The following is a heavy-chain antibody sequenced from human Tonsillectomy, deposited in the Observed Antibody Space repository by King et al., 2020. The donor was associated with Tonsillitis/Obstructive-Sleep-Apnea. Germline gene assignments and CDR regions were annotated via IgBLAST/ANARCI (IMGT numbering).Heavy chain of an antibody. CDR3: AKDFRDCSSTSCYRWFDP. D-gene: IGHD2-2*02. Sequence: VQLVESGGGLVQPGGSLRLSCAASGFTFSSYAMSWVRQAPGKGLEWVSAISFGGGSTYYAYSVKGRFTISRDNSKNTLYLQMNTQRAEDTAVYYCAKDFRDCSSTSCYRWFDPWGQGTLVTVSS. CDR1: GFTFSSYA. V-gene: IGHV3-23*04. J-gene: IGHJ5*02. CDR2: ISFGGGST.